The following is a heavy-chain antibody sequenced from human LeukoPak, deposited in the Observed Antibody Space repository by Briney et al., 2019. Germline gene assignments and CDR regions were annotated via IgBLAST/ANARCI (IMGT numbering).Heavy chain of an antibody. J-gene: IGHJ6*02. D-gene: IGHD3-3*01. CDR3: ARDHAYYDFWSGYYRATYYGMDV. Sequence: ASVKVSCKASGYTFTSYGISWVRQAPGQGLEWMGWISAYNGNTNYAQKLQGRVTMTTDTSTSTAYMELGSLRSDDTAVYYCARDHAYYDFWSGYYRATYYGMDVWGQGTTVTVSS. CDR2: ISAYNGNT. CDR1: GYTFTSYG. V-gene: IGHV1-18*01.